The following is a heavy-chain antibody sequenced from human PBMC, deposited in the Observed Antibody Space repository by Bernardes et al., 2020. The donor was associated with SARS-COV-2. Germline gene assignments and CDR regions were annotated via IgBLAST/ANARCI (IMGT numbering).Heavy chain of an antibody. V-gene: IGHV4-61*02. CDR1: GGSISSGRYY. CDR2: IYSSGNT. D-gene: IGHD3-22*01. J-gene: IGHJ6*02. CDR3: ARVGYYDNGARNGMDV. Sequence: SETLSLTCTVSGGSISSGRYYWRWRRRPAGKGLEWIGRIYSSGNTNYSPSLKSRVTMSVDTSKNQFSLELSSVTAADTAVYYCARVGYYDNGARNGMDVWGQGTTVTVSS.